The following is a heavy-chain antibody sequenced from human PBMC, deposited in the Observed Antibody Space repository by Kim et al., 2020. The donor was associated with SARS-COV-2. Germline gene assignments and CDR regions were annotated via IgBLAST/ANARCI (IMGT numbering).Heavy chain of an antibody. CDR1: GGSISSYY. J-gene: IGHJ6*02. CDR3: ARDLGYSYGRIGYYYYGMDV. Sequence: SETLSLTCTVSGGSISSYYWSWIRQPPGKGLEWIGYIYYSGSTNYNPSLKSRVTISVDTSKNQFSLKLSSVTAADTAVYYCARDLGYSYGRIGYYYYGMDVWGQGTTVTVSS. D-gene: IGHD5-18*01. V-gene: IGHV4-59*01. CDR2: IYYSGST.